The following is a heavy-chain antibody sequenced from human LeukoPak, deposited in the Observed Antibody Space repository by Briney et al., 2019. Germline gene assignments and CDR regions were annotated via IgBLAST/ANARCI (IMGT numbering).Heavy chain of an antibody. J-gene: IGHJ4*02. V-gene: IGHV4-34*01. CDR2: INHSGST. CDR1: GGSFSGYY. D-gene: IGHD3-22*01. CDR3: ARGPRRDSSPGGFDY. Sequence: PSETLSLTCAVYGGSFSGYYWSWIRQPPGKGLEWIGEINHSGSTNYNPSLKSRVTVSVDTSKNQFSLKLSSVTAADTAVYYCARGPRRDSSPGGFDYWGQGTLVTVSS.